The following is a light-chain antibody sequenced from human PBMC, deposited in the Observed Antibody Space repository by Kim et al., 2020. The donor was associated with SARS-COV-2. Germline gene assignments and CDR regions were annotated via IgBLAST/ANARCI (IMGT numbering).Light chain of an antibody. CDR1: SSDVGGYNY. J-gene: IGLJ1*01. V-gene: IGLV2-14*01. Sequence: QSALTQPPSASGSPGQSVTISCTGTSSDVGGYNYVSWYQQHPGKAPKLMISDVSKRPSGVSNRFSGSKSGNTASLTISGLQAEDEADYYCSSYTSSSRYVFGTGTKVTVL. CDR2: DVS. CDR3: SSYTSSSRYV.